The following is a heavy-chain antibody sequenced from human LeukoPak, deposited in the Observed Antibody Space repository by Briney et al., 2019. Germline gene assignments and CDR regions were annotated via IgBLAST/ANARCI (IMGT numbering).Heavy chain of an antibody. CDR3: ARGSISWYLSPYYFGY. D-gene: IGHD6-13*01. J-gene: IGHJ4*02. V-gene: IGHV1-2*02. CDR1: GYTFTGYY. Sequence: ASETVSCKPSGYTFTGYYMHWVRQAPGQGLEWMGWINPNSGGTNYAQKFQGRVTMTRDTSISTAYMELSRLRSDDTAVYYCARGSISWYLSPYYFGYWGQGTLVTVSS. CDR2: INPNSGGT.